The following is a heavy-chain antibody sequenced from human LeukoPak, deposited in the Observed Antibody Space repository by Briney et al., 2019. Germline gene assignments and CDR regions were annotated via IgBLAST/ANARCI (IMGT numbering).Heavy chain of an antibody. CDR3: ARNPPLVSYGDEYYGMDV. J-gene: IGHJ6*02. Sequence: GGSLRLSCAASGFTFSSYSMNWVRQAPGKGLEWVSSISSSSVYIYYADSVKGRFTISRDNGKNSLYLQMNSLGAEDTAVYYCARNPPLVSYGDEYYGMDVWGQGATVTVSS. V-gene: IGHV3-21*01. D-gene: IGHD7-27*01. CDR2: ISSSSVYI. CDR1: GFTFSSYS.